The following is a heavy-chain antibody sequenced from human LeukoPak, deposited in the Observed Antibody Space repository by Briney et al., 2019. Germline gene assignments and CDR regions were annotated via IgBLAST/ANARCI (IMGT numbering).Heavy chain of an antibody. CDR1: GGTFSSYA. CDR3: ARDIGRTRDNAFDI. D-gene: IGHD2-2*01. CDR2: IIPIFGTA. V-gene: IGHV1-69*13. J-gene: IGHJ3*02. Sequence: LVASVKVSCKASGGTFSSYAISWVRQAPGQGLEWMGGIIPIFGTANYAQKFQGRVTITADESTSTAYMELSSLRSEDTAVYYCARDIGRTRDNAFDIWGQGTMVTVSS.